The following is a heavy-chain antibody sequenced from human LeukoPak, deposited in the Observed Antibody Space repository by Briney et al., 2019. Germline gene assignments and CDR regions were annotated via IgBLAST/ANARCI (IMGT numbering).Heavy chain of an antibody. J-gene: IGHJ4*02. CDR1: GYTFSGYW. CDR3: ARGRSGGEY. CDR2: ISRDGSSI. V-gene: IGHV3-74*01. Sequence: GGSLRLSCAASGYTFSGYWMQWVRQAPGKGLVWVSRISRDGSSISYADSVKGRSTVSRHNSKNTVYLQMNSLRAEDTAVYYCARGRSGGEYWGQGTLVTVSS. D-gene: IGHD3-10*01.